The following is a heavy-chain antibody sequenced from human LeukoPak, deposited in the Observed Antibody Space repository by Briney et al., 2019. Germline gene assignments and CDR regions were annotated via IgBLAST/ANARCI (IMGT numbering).Heavy chain of an antibody. V-gene: IGHV5-51*01. D-gene: IGHD2-15*01. CDR2: IYPGDSDT. Sequence: KHGESLKISCKGSGYRFSSYWIGWVRQMPGKGREWMGIIYPGDSDTRYSPSFQGQFTISADKSISTAYLQWSSLKASDTAMYCCARVVPHHRGYYFDYWGQGTLVTVSS. J-gene: IGHJ4*02. CDR1: GYRFSSYW. CDR3: ARVVPHHRGYYFDY.